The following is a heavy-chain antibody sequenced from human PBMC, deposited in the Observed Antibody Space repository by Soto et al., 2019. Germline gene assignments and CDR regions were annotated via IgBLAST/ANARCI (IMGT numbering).Heavy chain of an antibody. Sequence: GGSLTLTCAASGFTFCSFAMHWARQAPGKGLEWVAVISYDGSNKYYADTVKGRFTISRDNSKNTLYLQMTSLRAEDTAVYYCARDHPPGGTDNFDSFFGIWGQGTLVTVSS. CDR3: ARDHPPGGTDNFDSFFGI. J-gene: IGHJ4*02. CDR1: GFTFCSFA. D-gene: IGHD3-9*01. CDR2: ISYDGSNK. V-gene: IGHV3-30-3*01.